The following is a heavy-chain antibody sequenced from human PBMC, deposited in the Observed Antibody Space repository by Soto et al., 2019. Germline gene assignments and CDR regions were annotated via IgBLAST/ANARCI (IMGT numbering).Heavy chain of an antibody. D-gene: IGHD3-22*01. CDR2: IIPIFGTA. V-gene: IGHV1-69*13. Sequence: SVKVSCKASGGTFSSYAISWVRQAPGQGLEWMGGIIPIFGTANYAQKFQGRVTITADESTSTAYMELSSLRSEDTAVYYCARGNHSPAYSASSGYPLSLFDYWGQGTLVTVSS. CDR1: GGTFSSYA. J-gene: IGHJ4*02. CDR3: ARGNHSPAYSASSGYPLSLFDY.